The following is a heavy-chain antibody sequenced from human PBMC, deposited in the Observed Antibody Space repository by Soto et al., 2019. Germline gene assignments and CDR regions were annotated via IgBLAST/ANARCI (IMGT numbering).Heavy chain of an antibody. D-gene: IGHD3-16*01. J-gene: IGHJ5*02. Sequence: QITLNESGPTLVKPTQTLTLTCTFSGVSFSTSGGGVGWIRQPPGKALEWLALIYWDDDERYSPSLKSRLTITRDTSKNQVVLKMTNMDPVDTAXYXXXHXXXLNNWFDPWGQGILVTVSS. CDR2: IYWDDDE. CDR3: XHXXXLNNWFDP. CDR1: GVSFSTSGGG. V-gene: IGHV2-5*02.